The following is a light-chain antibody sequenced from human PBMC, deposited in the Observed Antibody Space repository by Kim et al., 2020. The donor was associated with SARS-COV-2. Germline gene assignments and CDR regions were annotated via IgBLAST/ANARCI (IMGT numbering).Light chain of an antibody. J-gene: IGKJ2*01. CDR2: GAS. CDR1: QSVRTNY. Sequence: EIVLTQSPGTLSLSPGERATRSCRASQSVRTNYLTWYQQKPGQAPRLLIYGASRRAIGIPDRFSGSGSGTDFTLTISRLEPEDFAVYYCQQYDDSPMFTFGQGTKLEI. CDR3: QQYDDSPMFT. V-gene: IGKV3-20*01.